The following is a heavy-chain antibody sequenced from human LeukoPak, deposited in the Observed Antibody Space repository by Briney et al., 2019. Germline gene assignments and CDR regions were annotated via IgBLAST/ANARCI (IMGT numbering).Heavy chain of an antibody. V-gene: IGHV3-23*01. Sequence: PGGTLRLSCAASGFIFSHYGMDWVRQAPGKGLEWVSGITSRSTTYYADSVKGRFTISRDNSKNMVWLQINSPTAKDTATYYCAKDGNWARFEDWGQGTLVTVSS. CDR1: GFIFSHYG. J-gene: IGHJ4*02. CDR2: ITSRSTT. D-gene: IGHD7-27*01. CDR3: AKDGNWARFED.